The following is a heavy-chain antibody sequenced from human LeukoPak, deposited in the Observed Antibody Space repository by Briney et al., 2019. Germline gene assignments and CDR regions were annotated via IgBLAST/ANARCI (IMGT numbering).Heavy chain of an antibody. Sequence: SETLSLTCTVSGGSIRSYYWSWIRQPPGKGLEWIGYIYYSGSTNYNPSLKSRVTISVDTSKNQFSLKLSSVTAADTAVYYCARTNAYYYDSSGYPLFDYWGQGTLVTVSS. J-gene: IGHJ4*02. V-gene: IGHV4-59*01. CDR2: IYYSGST. D-gene: IGHD3-22*01. CDR3: ARTNAYYYDSSGYPLFDY. CDR1: GGSIRSYY.